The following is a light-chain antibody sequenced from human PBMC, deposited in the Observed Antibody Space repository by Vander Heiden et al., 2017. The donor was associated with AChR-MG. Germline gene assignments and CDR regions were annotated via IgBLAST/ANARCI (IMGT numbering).Light chain of an antibody. CDR1: QGLLHSAGYHY. CDR2: LGS. CDR3: RQPRQTPWT. V-gene: IGKV2-28*01. J-gene: IGKJ1*01. Sequence: DLVITHSPLPLSVTPGEPASISCRSSQGLLHSAGYHYLEWYLQKPGQSPQLLIYLGSHRASGVPDRLSGSGAGTDFTLKISRVEAKDVGVYYCRQPRQTPWTFGQGTKVEIK.